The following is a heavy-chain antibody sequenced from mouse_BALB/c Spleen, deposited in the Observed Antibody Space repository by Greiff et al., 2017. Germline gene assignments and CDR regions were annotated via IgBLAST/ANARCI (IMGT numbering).Heavy chain of an antibody. Sequence: VKLMESGAELAKPGASVKMSCKASGYTFTSYWMHWVKQRPGQGLEWIGYINPSTGYTEYNQKFKDKATLTADKSSSTAYMQLSSLTSEDSAVYYCARGNAMDYWGQGTSVTVSS. J-gene: IGHJ4*01. CDR3: ARGNAMDY. CDR2: INPSTGYT. V-gene: IGHV1-7*01. CDR1: GYTFTSYW.